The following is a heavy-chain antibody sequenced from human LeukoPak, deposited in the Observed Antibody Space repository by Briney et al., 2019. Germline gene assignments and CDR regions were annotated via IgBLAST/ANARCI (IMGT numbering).Heavy chain of an antibody. CDR3: ARDREDSSSDYYYYGMDV. CDR2: IYTSGST. CDR1: GGSISSYY. J-gene: IGHJ6*02. V-gene: IGHV4-4*07. Sequence: SETPSLTCTVSGGSISSYYWSWIRQPAGKGLEWIGRIYTSGSTNYNPSLKSRVTMSVDTSKNQFSLKLSSVTAAATAVYYCARDREDSSSDYYYYGMDVWGQGTTVTVSS. D-gene: IGHD6-6*01.